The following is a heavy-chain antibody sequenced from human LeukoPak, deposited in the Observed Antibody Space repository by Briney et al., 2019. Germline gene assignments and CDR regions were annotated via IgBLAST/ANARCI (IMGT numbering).Heavy chain of an antibody. CDR2: IYYSGST. D-gene: IGHD3-10*01. V-gene: IGHV4-59*01. CDR3: ARDRDTYYYGSGSSDAFDI. J-gene: IGHJ3*02. CDR1: GGSISSYY. Sequence: SETLSLTCTVSGGSISSYYWSWIRQPPGKGLEWIGYIYYSGSTNYNPSLKSRVTISVDTSKNQFSLKLSSVTAADTAVYYCARDRDTYYYGSGSSDAFDIWGQGTMVTVSS.